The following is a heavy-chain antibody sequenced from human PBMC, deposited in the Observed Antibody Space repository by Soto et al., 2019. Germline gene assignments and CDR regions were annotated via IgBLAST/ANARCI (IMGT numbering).Heavy chain of an antibody. D-gene: IGHD1-26*01. CDR3: AKDRLRGGFLTTATTNGMDV. V-gene: IGHV3-30*18. CDR1: GFTFSSYG. CDR2: ISYDGSNK. Sequence: PGGSLRLSCAASGFTFSSYGMHWVRQAPGKGLEWGALISYDGSNKYYVDSVKGRFTISRDNSKNTLFLQMNSLRAGDTAVYYCAKDRLRGGFLTTATTNGMDVWGQGTTVTVSS. J-gene: IGHJ6*02.